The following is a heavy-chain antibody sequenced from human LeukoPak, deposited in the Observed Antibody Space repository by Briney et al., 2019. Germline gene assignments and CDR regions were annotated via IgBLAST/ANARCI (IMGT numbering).Heavy chain of an antibody. V-gene: IGHV1-8*01. D-gene: IGHD3-22*01. J-gene: IGHJ4*02. CDR1: GYTFTSYD. CDR3: ARAFYYDSSGYYYHFDY. Sequence: ASLRVSCKASGYTFTSYDINWVRQATGQGLEWMGWLNPNSDNTGYAQKFHGRVTLTRNTSISTAYMDLSSLRSEDAAVYYCARAFYYDSSGYYYHFDYWGQGTLVTVSS. CDR2: LNPNSDNT.